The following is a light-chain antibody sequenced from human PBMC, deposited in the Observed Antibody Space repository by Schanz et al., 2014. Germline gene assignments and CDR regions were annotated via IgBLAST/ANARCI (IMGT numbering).Light chain of an antibody. CDR1: QSVSTN. CDR2: GAS. V-gene: IGKV3-15*01. Sequence: EIVMTQSPATLSVSPGERVTLSCRASQSVSTNLAWHQQKPGQAPRLLIYGASTRAAGIPARFSGSGSGTYFTLTINRLEPEDCAVYYCQQYGSSVTFGPGTKVHIQ. CDR3: QQYGSSVT. J-gene: IGKJ3*01.